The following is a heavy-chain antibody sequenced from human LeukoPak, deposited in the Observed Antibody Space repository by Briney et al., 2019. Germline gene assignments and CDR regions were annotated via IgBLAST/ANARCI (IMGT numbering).Heavy chain of an antibody. CDR3: ARALGYSYSWGPFFDY. J-gene: IGHJ4*02. CDR1: GFTFSNYG. CDR2: ISASGGNT. V-gene: IGHV3-23*01. Sequence: PGGTLRLSCAASGFTFSNYGMSWVRQAPGKGLEWVSTISASGGNTYYADSVKGRFTLSRDNSKNTLYLQMDSLRAEDTAVYYCARALGYSYSWGPFFDYWGQGALVTVSS. D-gene: IGHD6-13*01.